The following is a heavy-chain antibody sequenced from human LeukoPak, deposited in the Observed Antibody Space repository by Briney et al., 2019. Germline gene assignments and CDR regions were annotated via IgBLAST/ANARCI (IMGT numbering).Heavy chain of an antibody. Sequence: GGSLRLSCAASGFAFSFYAMSWLRQPPGQGLEWVSTINANSGTTSYAASVRGRFTISRDNSKNTLYLQVNTLRADDTATYYCAKPVSGGLAVTADWFHPWGQGTLVVVSS. D-gene: IGHD6-19*01. V-gene: IGHV3-23*01. CDR2: INANSGTT. CDR3: AKPVSGGLAVTADWFHP. J-gene: IGHJ5*01. CDR1: GFAFSFYA.